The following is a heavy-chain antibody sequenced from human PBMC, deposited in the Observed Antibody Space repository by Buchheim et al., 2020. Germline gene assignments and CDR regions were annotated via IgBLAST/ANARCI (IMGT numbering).Heavy chain of an antibody. D-gene: IGHD1-1*01. V-gene: IGHV3-7*01. Sequence: EVQLVESGGGLVQPGGSLRLSCAASGFTFSNYWMSWVRQAPGKGLEWVANIKQDGSEDYYVVSVKGRFTISRDNAKNSLSLQMNSLRAEDTALYYCASDARRRFDYWGQGTL. CDR3: ASDARRRFDY. CDR1: GFTFSNYW. CDR2: IKQDGSED. J-gene: IGHJ4*02.